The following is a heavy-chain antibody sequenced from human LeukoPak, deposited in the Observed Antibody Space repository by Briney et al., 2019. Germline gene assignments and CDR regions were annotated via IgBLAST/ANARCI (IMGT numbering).Heavy chain of an antibody. J-gene: IGHJ4*02. D-gene: IGHD1-26*01. Sequence: GASVKVSCKTSGFSFTFYYMHWMRQAPGQGLEWMGRINANTGDTRYAPKFQGRVTMTRDVSITTAYMELSGLRSDDTAIYYCARDLIEGATNFWGQGTLVTVSS. CDR3: ARDLIEGATNF. CDR1: GFSFTFYY. V-gene: IGHV1-2*06. CDR2: INANTGDT.